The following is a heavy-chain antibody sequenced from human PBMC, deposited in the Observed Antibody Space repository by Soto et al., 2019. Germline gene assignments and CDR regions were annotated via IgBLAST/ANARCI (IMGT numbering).Heavy chain of an antibody. D-gene: IGHD2-8*01. Sequence: EVQLVESGGGLVKPGGSLRLSCAASGFTFSNAWMSWVRQAPGKGLEWVSRIKSKTDGGTTDYAAPVKGRFTISRDDSKNTLYLQMNSLKTEDTAVYYCTTDALVMVYAIHYWGQGTLVTVSS. V-gene: IGHV3-15*01. CDR3: TTDALVMVYAIHY. CDR1: GFTFSNAW. J-gene: IGHJ4*02. CDR2: IKSKTDGGTT.